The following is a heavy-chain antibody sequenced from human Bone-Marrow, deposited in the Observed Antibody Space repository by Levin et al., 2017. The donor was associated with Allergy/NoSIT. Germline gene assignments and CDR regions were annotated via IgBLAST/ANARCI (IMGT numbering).Heavy chain of an antibody. V-gene: IGHV3-30*04. J-gene: IGHJ4*02. Sequence: QPGGSLRLSCAVSGFTFSNFAMHWVRQSAAKGLEWVAVISFDGRHQFYAASVKGRFIISRDDSRNRLYLNMDDLRPEDTGLYYCVRDDLWDAPDYFDYWGQGTLVTVSS. CDR2: ISFDGRHQ. CDR3: VRDDLWDAPDYFDY. CDR1: GFTFSNFA. D-gene: IGHD3-16*01.